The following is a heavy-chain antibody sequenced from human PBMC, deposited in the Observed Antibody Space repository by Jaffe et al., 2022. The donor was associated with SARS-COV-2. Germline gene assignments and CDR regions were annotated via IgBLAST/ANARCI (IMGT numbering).Heavy chain of an antibody. Sequence: QVQLQESGPGLVKPSETLSLTCTVSGGSINSYYWSWIRRPPGKGLEWIGYIFYSGYTNYNPSLRSRVTISVDTSKNQFSLNLNSVTAADTAVYYCARGGLRPFDIWGQGTMVTVSS. J-gene: IGHJ3*02. CDR3: ARGGLRPFDI. CDR2: IFYSGYT. CDR1: GGSINSYY. V-gene: IGHV4-59*01. D-gene: IGHD6-25*01.